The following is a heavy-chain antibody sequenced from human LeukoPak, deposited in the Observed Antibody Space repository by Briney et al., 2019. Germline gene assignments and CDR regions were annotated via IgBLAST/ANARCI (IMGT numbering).Heavy chain of an antibody. J-gene: IGHJ4*02. CDR2: ITPIFGTA. V-gene: IGHV1-69*05. CDR1: GGTFSSYA. D-gene: IGHD3-22*01. Sequence: SVKVSCKASGGTFSSYAISWVRQAPGQGLEWMGGITPIFGTANYAQKFQGRVTITTDESTSTAYMELSSLRSEDTAVYYCARDLVYYDSSGYYLGWPFDYWGQGTLVTVSS. CDR3: ARDLVYYDSSGYYLGWPFDY.